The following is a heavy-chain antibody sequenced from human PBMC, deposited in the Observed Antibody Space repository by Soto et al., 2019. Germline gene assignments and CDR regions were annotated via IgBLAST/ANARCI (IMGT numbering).Heavy chain of an antibody. CDR1: RFTFDNYA. V-gene: IGHV3-23*01. J-gene: IGHJ4*02. Sequence: GGSLRLSCAASRFTFDNYAMNWVRQAPGKGLEWVSTISARGGSRNYADSVKGRFTISRDNSKNTLYLQMNSLRADDTAIYYCAKAYGSALGANFFDYWGQGTLVTVSS. CDR2: ISARGGSR. CDR3: AKAYGSALGANFFDY. D-gene: IGHD1-26*01.